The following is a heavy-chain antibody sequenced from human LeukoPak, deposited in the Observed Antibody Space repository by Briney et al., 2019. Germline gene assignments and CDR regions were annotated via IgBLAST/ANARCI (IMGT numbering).Heavy chain of an antibody. J-gene: IGHJ4*02. CDR1: RFTFSSYS. CDR2: ISSSSSYI. Sequence: GGSLRLSCAASRFTFSSYSMNWVRQAPGKGLEWVSSISSSSSYIYYADSLKGRFTISRDNAKNSLYLQMNSLRAEDTAVYYCARGRVDQGPSSYWGQGTLVTVSS. CDR3: ARGRVDQGPSSY. V-gene: IGHV3-21*01.